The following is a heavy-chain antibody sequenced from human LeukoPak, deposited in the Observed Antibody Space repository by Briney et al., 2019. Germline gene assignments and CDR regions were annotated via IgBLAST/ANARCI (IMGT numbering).Heavy chain of an antibody. J-gene: IGHJ6*02. CDR1: GYTFTSYG. Sequence: ASVKVSCKASGYTFTSYGISWVRQAPGQGLEWMGWISAYNGNTNYAQKLQGRVTMTTDTSTSTAYMELRSLRSDDTAVYYCARYCSGGSCYSHYYYYGMDVWGQGTTVTVSS. CDR3: ARYCSGGSCYSHYYYYGMDV. V-gene: IGHV1-18*01. D-gene: IGHD2-15*01. CDR2: ISAYNGNT.